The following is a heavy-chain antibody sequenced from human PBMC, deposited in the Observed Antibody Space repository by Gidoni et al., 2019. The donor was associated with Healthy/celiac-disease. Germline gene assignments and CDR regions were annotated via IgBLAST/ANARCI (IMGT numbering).Heavy chain of an antibody. CDR1: GFTFRSYS. V-gene: IGHV3-21*01. J-gene: IGHJ6*03. CDR2: ISSSSSYI. Sequence: EVQLVESGGGLVKPGGSLRLSCAASGFTFRSYSMNWVRQAPGKGLEWVSSISSSSSYIYYADSVKGRFTISRDNAKNSLYLQMNSLRAEDTAVYYCARSGELLEAYYYYMDVWGKGTTVTVSS. CDR3: ARSGELLEAYYYYMDV. D-gene: IGHD1-26*01.